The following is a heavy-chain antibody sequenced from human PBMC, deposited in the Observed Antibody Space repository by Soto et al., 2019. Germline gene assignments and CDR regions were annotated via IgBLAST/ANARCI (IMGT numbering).Heavy chain of an antibody. Sequence: GGSLRLSCAASGFTFSSYSMNWVRQAPGKGLEWVSYISSSSSTIYYADSVKGRFTISRDNAKNSLYQQMNSLRDEDTAVYYCTQGGLYDAAAGSQYFQHWGQGTLVTVSS. CDR3: TQGGLYDAAAGSQYFQH. V-gene: IGHV3-48*02. J-gene: IGHJ1*01. CDR2: ISSSSSTI. D-gene: IGHD6-13*01. CDR1: GFTFSSYS.